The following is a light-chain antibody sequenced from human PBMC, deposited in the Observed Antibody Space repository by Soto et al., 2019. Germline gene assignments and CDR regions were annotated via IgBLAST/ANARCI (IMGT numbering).Light chain of an antibody. V-gene: IGLV2-11*01. CDR2: DVS. Sequence: QSALTQPRSVSGSPGQSVTISCTGTSTDVGGYNYVSWYQQHPGRVPKLMLYDVSKRPSGVPDRFSGSKSGNTASLTISGLQAEDEAEYYCCSYAGRDTLYVFGSGNKVTDL. J-gene: IGLJ1*01. CDR3: CSYAGRDTLYV. CDR1: STDVGGYNY.